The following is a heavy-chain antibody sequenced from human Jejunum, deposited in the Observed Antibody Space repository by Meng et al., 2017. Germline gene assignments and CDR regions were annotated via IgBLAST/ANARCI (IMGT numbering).Heavy chain of an antibody. Sequence: VPLQPWGAGLLKPSETLSLTCAVYGGSFSDYYWTWIRQPPGKRLEWIGEINYGGGTNYNPSLKSRVTISVDKSKNQFSLKLTSVTAADTAVYYCARGGYYSFDYWGQGTLVTVSS. CDR1: GGSFSDYY. J-gene: IGHJ4*02. CDR2: INYGGGT. V-gene: IGHV4-34*02. D-gene: IGHD5-18*01. CDR3: ARGGYYSFDY.